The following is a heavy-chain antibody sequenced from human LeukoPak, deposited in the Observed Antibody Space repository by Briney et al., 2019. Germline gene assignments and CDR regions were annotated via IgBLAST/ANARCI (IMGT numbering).Heavy chain of an antibody. CDR3: AGGKSEFGY. D-gene: IGHD3-16*01. CDR1: GFTFSDYT. Sequence: GGSLRLSCAASGFTFSDYTINWVRQAPGKGLEWVANIKEDGSEEYYVDSVKGRFTISRDNPRNSLYLQMNSLRVEDTAVYYCAGGKSEFGYWGQGTLVTVSS. CDR2: IKEDGSEE. J-gene: IGHJ4*02. V-gene: IGHV3-7*01.